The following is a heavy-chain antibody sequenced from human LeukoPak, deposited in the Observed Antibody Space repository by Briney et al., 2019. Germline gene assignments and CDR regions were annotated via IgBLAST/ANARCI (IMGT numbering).Heavy chain of an antibody. CDR2: ISSSSSYI. CDR3: ARDSGDYGDYNDYYYYMDV. V-gene: IGHV3-21*01. J-gene: IGHJ6*03. Sequence: GGSLRLSCAASGFMISGYSVNWVRQAPGKGLEWVSSISSSSSYIYYADSVKGRFTISRDNAKNSLYLQMNSLRAEDTAVYYCARDSGDYGDYNDYYYYMDVWGKGTTVTVSS. CDR1: GFMISGYS. D-gene: IGHD4-17*01.